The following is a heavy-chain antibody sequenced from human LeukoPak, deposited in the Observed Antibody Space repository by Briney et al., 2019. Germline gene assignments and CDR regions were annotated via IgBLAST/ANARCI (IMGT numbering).Heavy chain of an antibody. CDR3: VRGGTYWTVS. Sequence: GGSLRLSCAASGYVFSASYMSWVRKAPGKGLEWVATIKPDGSEKYHVDSVSGRFTISRDNTNDSLFLQMNSLRVDDTAVYYCVRGGTYWTVSWGQGTLVNVS. J-gene: IGHJ5*01. CDR1: GYVFSASY. CDR2: IKPDGSEK. V-gene: IGHV3-7*01.